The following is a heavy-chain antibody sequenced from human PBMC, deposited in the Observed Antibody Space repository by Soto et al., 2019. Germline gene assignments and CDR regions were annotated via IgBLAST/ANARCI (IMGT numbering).Heavy chain of an antibody. CDR1: GGTFSSYT. V-gene: IGHV1-69*02. CDR3: ARVRGYCSSTSCAVSGMAV. D-gene: IGHD2-2*01. J-gene: IGHJ6*04. CDR2: IIPSLGIA. Sequence: QVQLMQSGAEVKKPGSSVKVSCKASGGTFSSYTISWVRQAPGQGLEWMGRIIPSLGIAHYAQKFQGRVTITADKYTSRAYMELGSLRSEDTAVYYCARVRGYCSSTSCAVSGMAVWGKGTTVIVSA.